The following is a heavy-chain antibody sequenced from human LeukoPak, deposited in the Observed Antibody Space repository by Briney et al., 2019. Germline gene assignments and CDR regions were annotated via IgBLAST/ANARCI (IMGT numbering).Heavy chain of an antibody. CDR3: ASPRWGY. CDR1: GFSFSSYW. CDR2: MNEEGSEK. Sequence: GGSLRLSCAASGFSFSSYWMSWVSQAPGKGLEWVATMNEEGSEKYYVDSVKGRFSISRDNAKNSLYLQMNSLRAEDTATYYCASPRWGYWGQGTLVTVSS. J-gene: IGHJ4*02. V-gene: IGHV3-7*01. D-gene: IGHD4-23*01.